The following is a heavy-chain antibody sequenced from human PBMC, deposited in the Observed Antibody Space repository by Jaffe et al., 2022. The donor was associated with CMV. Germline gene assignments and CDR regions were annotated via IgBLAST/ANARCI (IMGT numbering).Heavy chain of an antibody. J-gene: IGHJ6*02. CDR3: ARVGPLRDYYYYYGMDV. V-gene: IGHV3-7*01. CDR2: IKQDGSEK. D-gene: IGHD4-17*01. Sequence: EVQLVESGGGLVQPGGSLRLSCAASGFTFSSYWMSWVRQAPGKGLEWVANIKQDGSEKYYVDSVKGRFTISRDNAKNSLYLQMNSLRAEDTAVYYCARVGPLRDYYYYYGMDVWGQGTTVTVSS. CDR1: GFTFSSYW.